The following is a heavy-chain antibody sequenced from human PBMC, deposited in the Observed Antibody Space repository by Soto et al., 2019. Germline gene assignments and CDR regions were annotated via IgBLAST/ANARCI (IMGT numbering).Heavy chain of an antibody. Sequence: PSETLSLTCAVYGGSFSGYYWSWIRQPPGKGLEWIGEINHSGSTNYNPSLKSRVTISVDTSKNQFSLKLSSVTAADTAVYYCARGLAFRLVIRGPGNWFDPWGQGTLVTVSS. CDR3: ARGLAFRLVIRGPGNWFDP. CDR1: GGSFSGYY. V-gene: IGHV4-34*01. D-gene: IGHD3-9*01. J-gene: IGHJ5*02. CDR2: INHSGST.